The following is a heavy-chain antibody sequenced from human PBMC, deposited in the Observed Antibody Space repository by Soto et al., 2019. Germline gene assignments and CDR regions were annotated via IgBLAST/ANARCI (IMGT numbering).Heavy chain of an antibody. V-gene: IGHV3-21*01. CDR2: ISSSSSYI. CDR1: GFTFSSYS. CDR3: ARQAEKALEWLSYDYYYYMDV. Sequence: GGSLRLSCAASGFTFSSYSMNWVRQAPGKGLEWVSSISSSSSYIYYADSVKGRFTISRDNAKNSLYLQMNSLRAEDTAVYYCARQAEKALEWLSYDYYYYMDVWGKGTTVTVSS. D-gene: IGHD3-3*01. J-gene: IGHJ6*03.